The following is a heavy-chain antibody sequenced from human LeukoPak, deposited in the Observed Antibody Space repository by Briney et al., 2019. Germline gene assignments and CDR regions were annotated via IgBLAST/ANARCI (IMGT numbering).Heavy chain of an antibody. CDR2: ISGSGGST. Sequence: GGSLRLSCAASGFTFSSYAMSWVRQAPGKGLEWVSAISGSGGSTYYADSVNGRFTISRDNSKNTLYLQMNSLRAEDTAVYYCAKDPYRYYYYYYGMDVWGQGTTVTVSS. J-gene: IGHJ6*02. CDR1: GFTFSSYA. CDR3: AKDPYRYYYYYYGMDV. V-gene: IGHV3-23*01. D-gene: IGHD1-26*01.